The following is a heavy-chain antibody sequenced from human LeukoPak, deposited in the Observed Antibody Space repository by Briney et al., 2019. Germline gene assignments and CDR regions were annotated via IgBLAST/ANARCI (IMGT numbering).Heavy chain of an antibody. Sequence: GGSLRLSCAASGFTLSRYWMSWVRQAPGKGLEWVANIKQDGSAEYYVDSVTGRFTISRDDARNSLFLQMNSLRAEDTAVYYCARGYSYGYIRYWGQGTLVTVSS. CDR1: GFTLSRYW. D-gene: IGHD5-18*01. CDR2: IKQDGSAE. J-gene: IGHJ4*02. V-gene: IGHV3-7*04. CDR3: ARGYSYGYIRY.